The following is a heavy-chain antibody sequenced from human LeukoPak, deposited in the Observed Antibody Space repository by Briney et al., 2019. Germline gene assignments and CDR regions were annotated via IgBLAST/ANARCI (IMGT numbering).Heavy chain of an antibody. CDR3: ARETLGGEKPFDI. D-gene: IGHD1-26*01. J-gene: IGHJ3*02. V-gene: IGHV1-2*02. CDR1: GYTFTAHH. CDR2: IYANTGDS. Sequence: GASVKVSCKASGYTFTAHHMHWVRQAPGQGLEWMGWIYANTGDSGYAQKFQGRVTMTRDTSINTVYMELSSLTSDDTAVYYCARETLGGEKPFDIWGQGTAITVSS.